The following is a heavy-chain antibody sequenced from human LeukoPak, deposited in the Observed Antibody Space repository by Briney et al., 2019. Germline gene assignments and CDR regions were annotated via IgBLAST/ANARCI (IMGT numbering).Heavy chain of an antibody. D-gene: IGHD3-22*01. J-gene: IGHJ4*02. Sequence: GGSLRLSCQTSGFVFSNYSMHWVRQAPGKGLEWVAFVRYDGSNEYYADSVKGRFTISRDNSRNTLYLRMNSLRAEDTGVYSCAKDSNSGYVSVGPDYWGLGTLVTVSS. CDR1: GFVFSNYS. CDR3: AKDSNSGYVSVGPDY. CDR2: VRYDGSNE. V-gene: IGHV3-30*02.